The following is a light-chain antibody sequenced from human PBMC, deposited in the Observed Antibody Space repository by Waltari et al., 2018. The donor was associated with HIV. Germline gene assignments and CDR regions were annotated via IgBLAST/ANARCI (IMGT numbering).Light chain of an antibody. CDR1: NVGEKL. J-gene: IGLJ2*01. CDR3: QTWDNSAGV. CDR2: ADK. V-gene: IGLV3-1*01. Sequence: SYELTQPSSVSVSPGQTVRITCPGDNVGEKLVCWYHQKPGQSPLLLIYADKKRPSGIPERFAASNSGNTATLAITETQTMDEADYYCQTWDNSAGVFGGGTKLTVL.